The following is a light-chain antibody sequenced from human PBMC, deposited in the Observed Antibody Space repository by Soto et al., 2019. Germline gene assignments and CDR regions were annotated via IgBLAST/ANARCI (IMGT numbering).Light chain of an antibody. CDR2: DAS. Sequence: EIVLTQSPATLSLSPGERATLSCRASQSVSSYLAWYQQKPGQAPRLLISDASNRATGIPARFSGSGSGTVFTLTISSLEPEDFAFYYCQQRSNWWTVGQGTKVEIK. CDR1: QSVSSY. CDR3: QQRSNWWT. J-gene: IGKJ1*01. V-gene: IGKV3-11*01.